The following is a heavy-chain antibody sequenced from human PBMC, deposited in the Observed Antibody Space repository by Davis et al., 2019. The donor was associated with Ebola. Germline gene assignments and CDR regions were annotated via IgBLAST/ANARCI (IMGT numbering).Heavy chain of an antibody. CDR2: LGLSADT. Sequence: GGSLRLSCAASGFTFSRYGFHWVRQAPGKGLEWVSTLGLSADTYYADSVKGRFTISRDNSKNTLYLQMNSLRVEDTAIYYCAKDTSNVWFDVWGQGTMVTVSS. V-gene: IGHV3-23*01. CDR1: GFTFSRYG. CDR3: AKDTSNVWFDV. D-gene: IGHD6-19*01. J-gene: IGHJ3*01.